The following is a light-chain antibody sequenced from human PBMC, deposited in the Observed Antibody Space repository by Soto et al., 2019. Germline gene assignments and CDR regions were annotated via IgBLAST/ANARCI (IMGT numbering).Light chain of an antibody. CDR1: QGIRSA. Sequence: AIQVTQSTSSLSASVGDRVTITCRTSQGIRSALGWYQQKPGKVPKLLIYAASTLQSGVPSRFSGSGSGRDFTLTISSLQPEDFATYYCLLDYAYFWAFCQGGKVDIK. CDR2: AAS. V-gene: IGKV1-6*01. J-gene: IGKJ1*01. CDR3: LLDYAYFWA.